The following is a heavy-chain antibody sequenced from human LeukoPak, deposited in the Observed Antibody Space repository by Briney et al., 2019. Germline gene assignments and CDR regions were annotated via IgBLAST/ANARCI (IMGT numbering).Heavy chain of an antibody. CDR3: AHTNDFWSGLIGRGIDY. Sequence: PGGSLRLSCAASGFTFSSYGMHWVRQAPGKGLEWVAFIRYDGSNKYYADSVKGRFTISRDNSKNTLYLQMNSLRAEDTAVYYCAHTNDFWSGLIGRGIDYWGQGTLVTVSS. D-gene: IGHD3-3*01. V-gene: IGHV3-30*02. CDR1: GFTFSSYG. J-gene: IGHJ4*02. CDR2: IRYDGSNK.